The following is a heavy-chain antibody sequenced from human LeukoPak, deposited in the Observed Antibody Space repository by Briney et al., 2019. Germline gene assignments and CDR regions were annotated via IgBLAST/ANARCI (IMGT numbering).Heavy chain of an antibody. Sequence: GGSLRLSCAASGFTFSSYWMSWVRQAPGKGLEWVANIKQDGSEKYYVDSVKGRLTISRDNAKNSLHLQMNSLRAEDTAVYYCARLSDSSGTPRSDYWGQGTLVTVSS. V-gene: IGHV3-7*03. CDR3: ARLSDSSGTPRSDY. CDR1: GFTFSSYW. CDR2: IKQDGSEK. J-gene: IGHJ4*02. D-gene: IGHD3-22*01.